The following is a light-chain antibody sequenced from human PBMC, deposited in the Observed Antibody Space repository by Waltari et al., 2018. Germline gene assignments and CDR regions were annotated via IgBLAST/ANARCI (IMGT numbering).Light chain of an antibody. CDR1: NLGDKY. CDR3: QTWDSNTVI. J-gene: IGLJ2*01. Sequence: SYELTQAPSVSASPGQTASITCSGDNLGDKYVCWFQQKTGQSPVLVIYQDTIRPSGIPERFSGSNSGDTATLTISGTLAVDEADYYCQTWDSNTVIFGGGTKLTVL. CDR2: QDT. V-gene: IGLV3-1*01.